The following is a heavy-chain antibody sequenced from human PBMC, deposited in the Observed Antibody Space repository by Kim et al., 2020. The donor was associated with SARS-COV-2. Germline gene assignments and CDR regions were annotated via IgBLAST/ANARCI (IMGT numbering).Heavy chain of an antibody. D-gene: IGHD2-2*01. Sequence: GGSLRLSCAASGFTFSNAWMSWVRQAPGKGLEWVGRIKSKTDGGTTDYAAPVKGRFTISRDDSKNTLYLQMNSLKTEDTAVYYCTTGGYCSSTSCTPIFNYYYYGMDVWGQGTTVTVSS. CDR3: TTGGYCSSTSCTPIFNYYYYGMDV. CDR1: GFTFSNAW. CDR2: IKSKTDGGTT. J-gene: IGHJ6*02. V-gene: IGHV3-15*01.